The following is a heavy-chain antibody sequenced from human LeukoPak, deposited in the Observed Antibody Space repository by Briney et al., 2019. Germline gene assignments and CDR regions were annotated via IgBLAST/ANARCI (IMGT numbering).Heavy chain of an antibody. CDR2: ISSGSKYI. Sequence: GGSLRLSCAASGLTFSSYSMNWVRQAPGKGLEWVSSISSGSKYIYNAGSVKGRFTISRDNAKNSLYLQMNSLRAEDTAVYYCARALSYSYGSMDFWGQGTLVIVSS. D-gene: IGHD5-18*01. J-gene: IGHJ4*02. CDR1: GLTFSSYS. CDR3: ARALSYSYGSMDF. V-gene: IGHV3-21*01.